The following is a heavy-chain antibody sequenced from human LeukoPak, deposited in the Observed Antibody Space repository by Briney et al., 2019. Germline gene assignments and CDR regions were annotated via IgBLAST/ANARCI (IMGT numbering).Heavy chain of an antibody. J-gene: IGHJ5*02. Sequence: SVKVSCKASGGTFTIYAISGVRQAPGQGLEWMGRIIPILGIANYAQKFQGRVTITADKSTSTAYMELSSLRSEDTAVYYCVSVLSGIAVAGSFDPWGQGTLVTVSS. CDR2: IIPILGIA. CDR1: GGTFTIYA. D-gene: IGHD6-19*01. V-gene: IGHV1-69*04. CDR3: VSVLSGIAVAGSFDP.